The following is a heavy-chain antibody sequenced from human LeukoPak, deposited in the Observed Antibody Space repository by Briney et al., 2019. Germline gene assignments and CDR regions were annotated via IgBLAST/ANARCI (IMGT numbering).Heavy chain of an antibody. J-gene: IGHJ5*02. CDR1: GVSSSSGGYY. D-gene: IGHD1-7*01. Sequence: SESLSLTCTVSGVSSSSGGYYWSWLRQRPGKVLEWIGYIYYSGSTYYNPSLKSRVTISVDTSKNQFSLKLSSVRAADTAVYYCARAQNWNYYPWGEGTLVTVYS. CDR2: IYYSGST. CDR3: ARAQNWNYYP. V-gene: IGHV4-31*02.